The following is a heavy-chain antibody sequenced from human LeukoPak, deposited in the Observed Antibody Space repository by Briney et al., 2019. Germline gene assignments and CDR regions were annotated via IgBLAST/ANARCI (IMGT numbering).Heavy chain of an antibody. CDR1: GFIFSSYC. D-gene: IGHD3-16*01. CDR2: IIQDGGAT. Sequence: PGGSLRLSCAASGFIFSSYCMTWVRQAPGKGLEWVAEIIQDGGATYYVDSVKGRFTISRDDSKTTLYLQMNSLRVEDTAVYYCTAGDFFPGYWGRGTLVTVSS. J-gene: IGHJ4*02. CDR3: TAGDFFPGY. V-gene: IGHV3-7*01.